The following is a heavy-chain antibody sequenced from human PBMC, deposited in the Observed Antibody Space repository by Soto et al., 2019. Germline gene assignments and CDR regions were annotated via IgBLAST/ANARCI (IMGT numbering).Heavy chain of an antibody. Sequence: SETLSLTCAVSGDSISSSNWWSWVRQPPGKGLEWIGEIYHSGSSNYNPSLKSRVTISVDKSKNQFSLNLTSVTAADTAVYYCARQTVTTGNDAFDIWGQGTMVTVSS. CDR3: ARQTVTTGNDAFDI. V-gene: IGHV4-4*02. CDR1: GDSISSSNW. J-gene: IGHJ3*02. CDR2: IYHSGSS. D-gene: IGHD4-17*01.